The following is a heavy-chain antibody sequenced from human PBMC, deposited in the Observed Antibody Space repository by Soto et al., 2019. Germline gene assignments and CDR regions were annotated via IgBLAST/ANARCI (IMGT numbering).Heavy chain of an antibody. D-gene: IGHD5-12*01. CDR1: GYSFTYYP. Sequence: GASVKVSCKASGYSFTYYPIHWVRQAPGQSLEWMGWINIGNGNTDYSQKFQGRVTITADESTSTAYMELSSLRSEDTAVYYCARDLRPGDGYNYMLIYWGQGTLVTVSS. J-gene: IGHJ4*02. V-gene: IGHV1-3*04. CDR3: ARDLRPGDGYNYMLIY. CDR2: INIGNGNT.